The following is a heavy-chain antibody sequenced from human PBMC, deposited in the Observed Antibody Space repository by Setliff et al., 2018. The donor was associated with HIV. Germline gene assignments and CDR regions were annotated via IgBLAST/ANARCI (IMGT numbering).Heavy chain of an antibody. Sequence: GESLKVSCKASGYTFTSYYMHWVRQAPGMGLEWVAIIWYDGNQKYYADSVKGRFTISRDNSKNTLYLQMNSLRAEDTAVYYCAPDDSSGYYPLDFDYWGQGTLVTVSS. J-gene: IGHJ4*02. CDR3: APDDSSGYYPLDFDY. D-gene: IGHD3-22*01. CDR1: GYTFTSYY. CDR2: IWYDGNQK. V-gene: IGHV3-33*03.